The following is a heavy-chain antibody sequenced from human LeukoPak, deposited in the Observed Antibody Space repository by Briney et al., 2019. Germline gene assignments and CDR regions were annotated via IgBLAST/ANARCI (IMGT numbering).Heavy chain of an antibody. CDR2: IYYSGST. J-gene: IGHJ4*02. D-gene: IGHD3-3*01. Sequence: SETLSLTCTVSGGSISSSSYYWGWIRQPPGKGLEWNGSIYYSGSTYYNPSLKSRVTISVDTSKNQFSLKLSSVTAADTAVYYCARAGSIFGVVYYYFDYWGQGTLVTVSS. CDR1: GGSISSSSYY. CDR3: ARAGSIFGVVYYYFDY. V-gene: IGHV4-39*01.